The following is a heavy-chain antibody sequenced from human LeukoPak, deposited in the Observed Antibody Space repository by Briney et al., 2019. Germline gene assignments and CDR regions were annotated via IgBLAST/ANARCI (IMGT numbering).Heavy chain of an antibody. V-gene: IGHV3-30*03. CDR2: VSHDETFT. J-gene: IGHJ3*02. CDR1: GFTLNRFG. D-gene: IGHD2-2*01. Sequence: AGGSLRLSCAVSGFTLNRFGMHWVRQAPGKGLEWVAVVSHDETFTYYLDSVKGRFTISRDNSKNMLYLQMNSLRPEDTALYYCARDTSGTVDMWGQGTLVTVSS. CDR3: ARDTSGTVDM.